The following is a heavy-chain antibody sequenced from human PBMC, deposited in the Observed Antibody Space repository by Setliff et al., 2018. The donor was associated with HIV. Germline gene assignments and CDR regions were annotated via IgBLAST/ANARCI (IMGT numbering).Heavy chain of an antibody. D-gene: IGHD6-6*01. J-gene: IGHJ3*02. Sequence: ASVKVSCKAIGYMILGYKMNWVRQAPGQGLEWIGRISPNNGAAEYAPKFQGRVSMTLDTSISTAYLEIPRLTSDDAAVYFCARPRVFDSFDIWGQGTMVTVSS. CDR1: GYMILGYK. CDR2: ISPNNGAA. V-gene: IGHV1-2*06. CDR3: ARPRVFDSFDI.